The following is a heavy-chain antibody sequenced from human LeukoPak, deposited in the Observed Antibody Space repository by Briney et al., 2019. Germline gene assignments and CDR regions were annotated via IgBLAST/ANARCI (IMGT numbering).Heavy chain of an antibody. CDR1: GYTFTNYY. CDR2: INPGGRST. J-gene: IGHJ4*02. D-gene: IGHD2-2*01. V-gene: IGHV1-46*01. Sequence: ASVKVSCKASGYTFTNYYIHWVRQAPGQGLEWMGIINPGGRSTSYAQKFQGRVTMTRDTSTSTVYMELSSLRSDDTAVYYCARVVGVVPAAVLDYWGQGTLVTVSS. CDR3: ARVVGVVPAAVLDY.